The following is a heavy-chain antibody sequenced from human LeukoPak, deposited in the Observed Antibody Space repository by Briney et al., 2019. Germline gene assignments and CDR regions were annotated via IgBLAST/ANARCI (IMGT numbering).Heavy chain of an antibody. Sequence: GASVKVSCKASGYTFTSYAMHWVRQAPGQRLEWMGWINAGNGNTKYSQKFQGRVTITRDTSASTAYMELSSLRSEDTAVYYCARDTLLYSSGWLPGYWGQGTLVTVSS. CDR3: ARDTLLYSSGWLPGY. J-gene: IGHJ4*02. CDR1: GYTFTSYA. CDR2: INAGNGNT. V-gene: IGHV1-3*01. D-gene: IGHD6-19*01.